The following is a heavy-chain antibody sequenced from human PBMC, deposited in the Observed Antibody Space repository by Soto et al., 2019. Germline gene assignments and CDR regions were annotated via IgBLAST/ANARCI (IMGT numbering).Heavy chain of an antibody. CDR1: GFTFTSYG. CDR3: ASVDTVMVRGIDY. D-gene: IGHD5-18*01. V-gene: IGHV3-30*03. Sequence: QVQLVESGGGVVQPGRSLRLSCAASGFTFTSYGMHWVRQAPGKGLEWVAFISYDGSNKDYAAHVKGRFTISRDNSKNTVYLQMNSLRGEDTAVFYCASVDTVMVRGIDYWGQGTLVTVSS. CDR2: ISYDGSNK. J-gene: IGHJ4*02.